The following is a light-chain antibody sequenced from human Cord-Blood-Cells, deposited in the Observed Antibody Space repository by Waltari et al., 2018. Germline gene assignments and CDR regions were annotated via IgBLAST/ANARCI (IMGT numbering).Light chain of an antibody. V-gene: IGKV3-11*01. CDR2: DAS. Sequence: EIVLTQSPATLSLSPGERATLSCRASQSASSYLAWYQQKPGQAPRLLIYDASNRATGIPARFSGSGSGTDFTLTISSLEPEDFAVYYCQQRSNWPPLITFGQGTRLEIK. CDR3: QQRSNWPPLIT. J-gene: IGKJ5*01. CDR1: QSASSY.